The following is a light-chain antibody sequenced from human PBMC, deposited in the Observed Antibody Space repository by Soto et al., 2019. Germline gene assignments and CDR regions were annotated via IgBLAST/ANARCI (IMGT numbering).Light chain of an antibody. CDR3: QQRSNWPST. Sequence: EIVLTHSPATLSLSPCERATLSFRASQSVSSYLAWYQQKPGQAPRLLIYDASNRATGIPARFSGSGSGTDFTLTISSLEPEDFAVYYCQQRSNWPSTFGQGTRLEI. CDR2: DAS. J-gene: IGKJ5*01. V-gene: IGKV3-11*01. CDR1: QSVSSY.